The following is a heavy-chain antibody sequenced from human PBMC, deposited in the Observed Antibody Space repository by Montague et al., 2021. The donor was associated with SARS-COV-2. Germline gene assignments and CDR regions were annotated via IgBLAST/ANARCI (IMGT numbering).Heavy chain of an antibody. Sequence: SETLSLTSTVSGGSITGYYWSWIRRSPGKGLEWIAYIYDGGAVNYNPSLGSRVTISTDTSKNQLSLKVNSVTAADTAVYYCVRDHPYGGPRGAYDIWGQGTVVTVSS. D-gene: IGHD4-23*01. CDR1: GGSITGYY. CDR3: VRDHPYGGPRGAYDI. CDR2: IYDGGAV. J-gene: IGHJ3*02. V-gene: IGHV4-59*01.